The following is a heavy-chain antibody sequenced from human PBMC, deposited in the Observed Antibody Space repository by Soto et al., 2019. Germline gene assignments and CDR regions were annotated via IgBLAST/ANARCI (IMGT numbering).Heavy chain of an antibody. CDR1: GYAFSSYW. D-gene: IGHD2-8*02. CDR3: ARGYCTATICDPWFDP. J-gene: IGHJ5*02. CDR2: IYPGDSDT. Sequence: PGESLKISCQGSGYAFSSYWIAWVRQMPGKGLEWMGIIYPGDSDTRYSPSFQGQVTISVDKSITTAYLQWSSLKASDTAMYYCARGYCTATICDPWFDPWGQGTRGTVSS. V-gene: IGHV5-51*01.